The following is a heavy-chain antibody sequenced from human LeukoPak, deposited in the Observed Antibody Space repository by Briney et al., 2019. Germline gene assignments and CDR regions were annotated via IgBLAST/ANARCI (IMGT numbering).Heavy chain of an antibody. D-gene: IGHD3-22*01. V-gene: IGHV4-4*07. CDR2: IYTSGST. CDR3: ASIDYYDSSGYGVY. CDR1: GGAISSYH. J-gene: IGHJ4*01. Sequence: SETLSLTCTVSGGAISSYHWSWIRQPAGKGLEWIGRIYTSGSTNYNPSLKGRVTISVDTSKNQFSLKLSSVTAADTAVYYCASIDYYDSSGYGVYWGXXXXXTVXX.